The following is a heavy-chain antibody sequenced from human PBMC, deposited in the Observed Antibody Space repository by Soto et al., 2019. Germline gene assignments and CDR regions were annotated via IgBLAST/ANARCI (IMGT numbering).Heavy chain of an antibody. Sequence: ASVQVSCKTSGYAFIDYYMHWVRQAPGQGLEWMGWVIPKTGDTNYAQKFQGRVTMTRDTSISTVYMELSSLKSDDTAMYYCARDSPFEYWGQGTPVTVSS. CDR3: ARDSPFEY. CDR2: VIPKTGDT. J-gene: IGHJ4*02. CDR1: GYAFIDYY. V-gene: IGHV1-2*02.